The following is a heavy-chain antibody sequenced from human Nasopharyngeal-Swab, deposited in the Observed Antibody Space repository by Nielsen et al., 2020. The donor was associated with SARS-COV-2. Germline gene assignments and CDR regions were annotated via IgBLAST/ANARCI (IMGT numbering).Heavy chain of an antibody. J-gene: IGHJ4*02. D-gene: IGHD6-13*01. Sequence: GVSLRLSCAASAFTFSSYGMHRVRQAPGKGLEWVAVIWYDGSNKYYADSVKGRFTIPRDNSKNPLYLQMNSLRSEDTAVYYCARGGLDSSSWYGYYFDYWGQGTLVTVSS. V-gene: IGHV3-33*08. CDR1: AFTFSSYG. CDR2: IWYDGSNK. CDR3: ARGGLDSSSWYGYYFDY.